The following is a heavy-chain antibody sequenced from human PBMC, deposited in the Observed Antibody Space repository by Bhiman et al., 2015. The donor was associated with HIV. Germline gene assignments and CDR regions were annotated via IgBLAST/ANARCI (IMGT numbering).Heavy chain of an antibody. Sequence: QVQLVESGGGVVQPGGSLRLSCVASGFTFSTYGMHWVRQAPGKGLEWVAFIRYDGSNKYCVDSVKGRFTISRDNSKNTLYLQMNSLRAEDTAVYYCAKGFYDSGGFYLDYWGQGTLVTVSS. V-gene: IGHV3-30*02. CDR2: IRYDGSNK. CDR1: GFTFSTYG. D-gene: IGHD3-22*01. CDR3: AKGFYDSGGFYLDY. J-gene: IGHJ4*02.